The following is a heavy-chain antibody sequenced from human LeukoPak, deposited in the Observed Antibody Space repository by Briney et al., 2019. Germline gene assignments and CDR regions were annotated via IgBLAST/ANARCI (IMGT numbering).Heavy chain of an antibody. CDR1: GYTFTGYY. CDR3: ARDPYYDSSGYSYYFDY. V-gene: IGHV1-2*02. J-gene: IGHJ4*02. Sequence: ASVKVSCKASGYTFTGYYMHWLRQAPGQGLEWMGWINPNSGGTNYAQKFQGRVTMTRDTSISTAYMELSRLRSDDTAVYYCARDPYYDSSGYSYYFDYWGQGTLVTVSS. D-gene: IGHD3-22*01. CDR2: INPNSGGT.